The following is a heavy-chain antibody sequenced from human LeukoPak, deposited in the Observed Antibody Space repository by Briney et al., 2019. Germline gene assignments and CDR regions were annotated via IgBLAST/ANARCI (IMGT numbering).Heavy chain of an antibody. CDR3: ARLTLYYDGSGSYFDY. D-gene: IGHD3-22*01. CDR2: ISYVGNT. V-gene: IGHV4-30-4*01. Sequence: SQTLSLTCTVSGDSINSLDYFWSWLRQPPGKGLEWIGHISYVGNTYSNPSFQGRVSMSMDTSKTQFSLNLSSVTAADTAVYYCARLTLYYDGSGSYFDYWGRGTLVTVSS. CDR1: GDSINSLDYF. J-gene: IGHJ4*02.